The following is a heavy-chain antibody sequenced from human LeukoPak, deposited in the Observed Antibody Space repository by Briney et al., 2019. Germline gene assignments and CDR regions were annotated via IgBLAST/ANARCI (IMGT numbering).Heavy chain of an antibody. Sequence: SETLSLTCTVSGGSISSYYWSWIRQPPGKGLEWIGEINHSGSTNYNPSLKSRVTISVDTSKNQFSLKLSSVTAADTAVYYCARGGSRPNYSLVWAFRSGGESFGPWGQGTLVTVSS. CDR3: ARGGSRPNYSLVWAFRSGGESFGP. CDR1: GGSISSYY. J-gene: IGHJ5*02. D-gene: IGHD1-7*01. CDR2: INHSGST. V-gene: IGHV4-34*01.